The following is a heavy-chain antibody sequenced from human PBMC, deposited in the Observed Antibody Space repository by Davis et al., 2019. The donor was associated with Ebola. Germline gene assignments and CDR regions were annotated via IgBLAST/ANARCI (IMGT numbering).Heavy chain of an antibody. CDR1: RYTLTSYY. D-gene: IGHD1-1*01. Sequence: SSVKVSCKASRYTLTSYYMHWVRQAPAQGLEWLGSIIPILGIANYAQKFQGRVTITADKSTSTAYMELSSLRSEDTAVYYCARDTGTTADYWGQGNRVTVAS. V-gene: IGHV1-69*04. CDR3: ARDTGTTADY. J-gene: IGHJ4*02. CDR2: IIPILGIA.